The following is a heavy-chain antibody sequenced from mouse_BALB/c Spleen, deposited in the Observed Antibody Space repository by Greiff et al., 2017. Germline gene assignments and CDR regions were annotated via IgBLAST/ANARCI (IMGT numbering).Heavy chain of an antibody. J-gene: IGHJ2*01. CDR3: ARERGYGNYVVTYYFDD. D-gene: IGHD2-10*02. CDR1: GISITTGNYR. Sequence: EVQVVESGPGLVKPSQTVSLTCTVTGISITTGNYRWSWIRQFPGNKLEWIGYIYYSGTITYNPSLTSRTTITRDTSKNQFFLEMNSLTAEDTATYYCARERGYGNYVVTYYFDDWGQGTTLTVSS. V-gene: IGHV3-5*02. CDR2: IYYSGTI.